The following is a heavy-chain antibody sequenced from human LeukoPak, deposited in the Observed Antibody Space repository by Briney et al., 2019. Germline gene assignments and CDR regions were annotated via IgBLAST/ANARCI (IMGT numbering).Heavy chain of an antibody. Sequence: PGGSLRLSCAASGFTFSSYGMHWVRQAPGKGLEWVAFIRYDGSNKYYADSVKGRFTISRDNSKNTLYLQMNSLRAEDTAVYYCAKDSKRWKTYYYASGSYYFEYWGQGTLVTVSS. CDR3: AKDSKRWKTYYYASGSYYFEY. CDR2: IRYDGSNK. J-gene: IGHJ4*02. CDR1: GFTFSSYG. D-gene: IGHD3-10*01. V-gene: IGHV3-30*02.